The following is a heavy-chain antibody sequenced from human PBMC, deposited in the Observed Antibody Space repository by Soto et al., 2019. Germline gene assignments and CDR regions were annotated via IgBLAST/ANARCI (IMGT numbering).Heavy chain of an antibody. Sequence: VRVWESGGGLVQPGGSLRLSCEASGFTFSNCAMSWVRQAPGKGLEWVSGISGTGRTTFYTDSVKGRFTISRDNSKNTVYLQMNSLRDDDTAVYYCAKGNTSGWYFFDHWGQGSLVTVSS. V-gene: IGHV3-23*01. J-gene: IGHJ4*02. CDR1: GFTFSNCA. CDR2: ISGTGRTT. D-gene: IGHD6-19*01. CDR3: AKGNTSGWYFFDH.